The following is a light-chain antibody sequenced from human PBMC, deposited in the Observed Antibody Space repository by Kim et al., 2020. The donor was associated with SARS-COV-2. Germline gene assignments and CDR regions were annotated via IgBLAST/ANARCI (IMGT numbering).Light chain of an antibody. J-gene: IGKJ1*01. V-gene: IGKV1-27*01. CDR2: SAS. CDR1: QVISNY. Sequence: ASVGDRITLTCPASQVISNYLAWYHLKPVKIPKLLISSASTLQSGVPSRFSGSGSGTDFTLPISSLQPEYVATYYCQKYGIAPQTFGQGTKLDIK. CDR3: QKYGIAPQT.